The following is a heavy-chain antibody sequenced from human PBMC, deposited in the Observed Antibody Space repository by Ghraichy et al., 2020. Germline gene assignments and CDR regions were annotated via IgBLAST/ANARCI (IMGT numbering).Heavy chain of an antibody. J-gene: IGHJ4*02. V-gene: IGHV2-5*02. CDR1: GFSVSADGVG. CDR3: AHSLRTGRCSGGSCYYFDY. Sequence: SGPTLVKPTQTLTLTCICSGFSVSADGVGVGWIRQPPGKALEWLAIIYWDDDKRYSPSLKNRVTITKDTSKNQVVLTMTTVDPVDTATYFCAHSLRTGRCSGGSCYYFDYWGQGTLVTVSS. D-gene: IGHD2-15*01. CDR2: IYWDDDK.